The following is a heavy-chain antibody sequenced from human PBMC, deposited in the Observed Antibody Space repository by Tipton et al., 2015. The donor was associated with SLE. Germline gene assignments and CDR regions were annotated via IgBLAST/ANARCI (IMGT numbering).Heavy chain of an antibody. Sequence: SLRLSCAASGFTFSSYWMHWVRQAPGKGLVWVSRINSDGSSTSYADSVKGRFTISRDNAKNTLYLQMNSLRAEDTAVYYCARDLCCGGDWYYYYYYMDVWRKGTTVTVSS. CDR1: GFTFSSYW. CDR2: INSDGSST. D-gene: IGHD2-21*01. CDR3: ARDLCCGGDWYYYYYYMDV. V-gene: IGHV3-74*01. J-gene: IGHJ6*03.